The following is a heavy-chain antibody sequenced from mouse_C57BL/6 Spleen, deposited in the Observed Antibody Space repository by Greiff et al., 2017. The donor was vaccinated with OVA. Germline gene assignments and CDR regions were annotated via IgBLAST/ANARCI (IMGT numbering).Heavy chain of an antibody. V-gene: IGHV1-69*01. CDR1: GYTFTSYW. Sequence: QVQLQQPGAELVMPGASVKLSCKASGYTFTSYWMHWVKQRPGQGLEWIGEIDPADSYTNYNQKFKGKSTLTVDKSSSPAYMQLSSLTSEDSAVYYCARSGYGNSYYFGYWGQGTTLTVSA. CDR3: ARSGYGNSYYFGY. J-gene: IGHJ2*01. D-gene: IGHD2-1*01. CDR2: IDPADSYT.